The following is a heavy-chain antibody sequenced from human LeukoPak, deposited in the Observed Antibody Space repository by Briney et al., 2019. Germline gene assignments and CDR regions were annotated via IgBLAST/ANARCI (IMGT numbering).Heavy chain of an antibody. D-gene: IGHD3-22*01. V-gene: IGHV3-7*01. Sequence: GGSLRLSCAASGFTFRSYWMSWVRQAPGKGLEWMANINQDGSNKYYVDSVKGRFTISRDNAKNSLSLQMDSPRAEDTAVYYCARDSAFTRSDGSGYYYPNWFDPWGQGTLVIVS. CDR1: GFTFRSYW. CDR2: INQDGSNK. CDR3: ARDSAFTRSDGSGYYYPNWFDP. J-gene: IGHJ5*02.